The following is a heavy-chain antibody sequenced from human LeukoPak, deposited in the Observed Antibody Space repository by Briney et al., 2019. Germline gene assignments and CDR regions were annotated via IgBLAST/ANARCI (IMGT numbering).Heavy chain of an antibody. CDR2: IKQDGSEK. CDR1: GFTFSRHW. CDR3: ARDRYDFWSGYPPGYYYYYMDV. Sequence: GGSLRLSCAASGFTFSRHWMSWVRQAPGKGLEWVANIKQDGSEKYYVDSVKGRFTISRDNAKNSLYLQMNSLRAEDTAVYYCARDRYDFWSGYPPGYYYYYMDVWGKGTTVTVSS. J-gene: IGHJ6*03. D-gene: IGHD3-3*01. V-gene: IGHV3-7*01.